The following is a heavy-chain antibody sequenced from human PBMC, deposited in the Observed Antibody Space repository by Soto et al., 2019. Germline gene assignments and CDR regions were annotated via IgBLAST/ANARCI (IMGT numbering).Heavy chain of an antibody. CDR1: GGSITSSSYF. J-gene: IGHJ5*02. D-gene: IGHD2-21*02. CDR3: ASQIVVVTATLYNWFDP. Sequence: SETLSLTCTVSGGSITSSSYFWGWIRQPPGKGLEWIGSVYYSGSTYYNPSLKSRVTISVDTSENQFSLKLSSVTAADTAVYYCASQIVVVTATLYNWFDPWGQGTLVTVSS. CDR2: VYYSGST. V-gene: IGHV4-39*01.